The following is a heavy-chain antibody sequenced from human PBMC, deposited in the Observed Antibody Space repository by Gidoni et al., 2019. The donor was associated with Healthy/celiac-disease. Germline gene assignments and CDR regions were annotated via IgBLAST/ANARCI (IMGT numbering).Heavy chain of an antibody. D-gene: IGHD2-2*01. J-gene: IGHJ4*02. CDR3: ARIVVVVPAARGEFDY. CDR1: GYSFTRYW. Sequence: EVQLVQSGAEVKKPGESLRISCKGSGYSFTRYWISWVRQMPGKGLEWMGRIDPSDSYTNYSPSFQGHVTISADKSISTAYLQWSSLKASDTAMYYCARIVVVVPAARGEFDYWGQGTLVTVSS. CDR2: IDPSDSYT. V-gene: IGHV5-10-1*03.